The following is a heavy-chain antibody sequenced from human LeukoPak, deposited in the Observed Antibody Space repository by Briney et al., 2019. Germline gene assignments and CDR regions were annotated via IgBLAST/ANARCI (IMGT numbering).Heavy chain of an antibody. CDR2: IYYSGST. D-gene: IGHD6-19*01. Sequence: PSETLSLTCTVSGGSISSYYWSWIRQPPGKGLEWIGYIYYSGSTNYNPSLKSRVTISVDTSKNQFSLKLSSVTAADTAVYYCARDRRWGSSGWYYFDYWGQGTLVTVSS. J-gene: IGHJ4*02. CDR1: GGSISSYY. V-gene: IGHV4-59*01. CDR3: ARDRRWGSSGWYYFDY.